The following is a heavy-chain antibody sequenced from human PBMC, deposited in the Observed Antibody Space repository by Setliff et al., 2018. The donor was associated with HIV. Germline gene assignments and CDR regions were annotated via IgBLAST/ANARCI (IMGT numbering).Heavy chain of an antibody. Sequence: KPSETLSLTCTVSGGSISSHYWSWIRQSPGKGLEWIGEIHHGGGTKYNPSLKSRVTIFVDTSKNQFSLKVRSVTAADTAVYYCATRAIVVIPDYWGQGTLVTVSS. CDR3: ATRAIVVIPDY. CDR2: IHHGGGT. J-gene: IGHJ4*02. V-gene: IGHV4-34*01. D-gene: IGHD3-22*01. CDR1: GGSISSHY.